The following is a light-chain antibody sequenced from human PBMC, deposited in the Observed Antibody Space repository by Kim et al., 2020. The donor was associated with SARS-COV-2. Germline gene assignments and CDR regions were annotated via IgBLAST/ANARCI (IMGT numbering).Light chain of an antibody. CDR1: SGNIASNS. CDR3: QSFDSSNQV. Sequence: NFMLTQPHSVSESPGKTVTISCTRSSGNIASNSVQWYQQRPGSAPTTVIYEDNQRPSGVPDWFSGSIDSSSNSASLTISGLKTEDEADYYCQSFDSSNQVFGGGTQLTVL. V-gene: IGLV6-57*04. J-gene: IGLJ2*01. CDR2: EDN.